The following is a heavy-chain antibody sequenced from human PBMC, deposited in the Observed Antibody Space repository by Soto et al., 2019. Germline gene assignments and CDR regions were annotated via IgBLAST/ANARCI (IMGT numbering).Heavy chain of an antibody. CDR3: ARGLGYSYGPEY. CDR2: ISSNGGST. D-gene: IGHD5-18*01. V-gene: IGHV3-64*01. Sequence: EVQLVESGGGLVQPGGSLRLSCAASGFTFSRYAMYWVRQAPGKGLEYVSVISSNGGSTHYANSVKGRFTISRDNSKNTLYLQMGSLRAEDMAVYYCARGLGYSYGPEYWDQGTLVTVSS. J-gene: IGHJ4*02. CDR1: GFTFSRYA.